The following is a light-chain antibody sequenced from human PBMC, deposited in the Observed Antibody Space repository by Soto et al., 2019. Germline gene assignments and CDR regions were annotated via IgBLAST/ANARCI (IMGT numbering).Light chain of an antibody. J-gene: IGLJ1*01. CDR2: VNS. Sequence: QSVLTQPPSVSGAPGQRVTISCTGSSSNIGAGYDVHWYQQLPGTAPKLLIYVNSNRPSGVPDRLSGSKSGTSASLAITGLQAEDEADYYCQSYDNSLSGYVFGTGTELTVL. V-gene: IGLV1-40*01. CDR3: QSYDNSLSGYV. CDR1: SSNIGAGYD.